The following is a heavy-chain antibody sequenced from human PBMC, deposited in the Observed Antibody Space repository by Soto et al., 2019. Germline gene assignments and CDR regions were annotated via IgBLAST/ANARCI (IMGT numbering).Heavy chain of an antibody. D-gene: IGHD2-2*01. J-gene: IGHJ6*02. V-gene: IGHV1-69*01. CDR1: GGTFSNYT. CDR3: ARSSTYIVVRKPTGNQDYYGMDV. CDR2: IIPVFGTT. Sequence: QVQLVQSGAEVKKPGSSVKVFCKASGGTFSNYTISWVRQAPGQGLEWMGGIIPVFGTTDYEQKFQGRVTITADGSTSTAYMKLSRLRSADTAVYYCARSSTYIVVRKPTGNQDYYGMDVWGQGTTVTVSS.